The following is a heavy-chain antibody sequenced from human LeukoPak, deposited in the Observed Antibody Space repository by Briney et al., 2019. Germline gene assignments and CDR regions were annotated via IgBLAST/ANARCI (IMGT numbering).Heavy chain of an antibody. V-gene: IGHV3-23*01. D-gene: IGHD7-27*01. Sequence: GGSLRLSCVGSGFTFSRYGMARVRQAPGKGLEWVSSLPGSGSPTYYTDPVKGRFTISRDNSKNTLYLQMNSLRVEDTATYYCAREDPGATYDYWGQGTLVIVSS. J-gene: IGHJ4*02. CDR1: GFTFSRYG. CDR3: AREDPGATYDY. CDR2: LPGSGSPT.